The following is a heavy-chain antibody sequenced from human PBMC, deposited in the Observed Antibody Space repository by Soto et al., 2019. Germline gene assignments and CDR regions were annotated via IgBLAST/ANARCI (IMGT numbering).Heavy chain of an antibody. CDR2: IYYTGST. CDR3: ASLQVPGNFDY. CDR1: GASITTTTYY. V-gene: IGHV4-39*01. D-gene: IGHD6-13*01. Sequence: SETLSLTCAVSGASITTTTYYWSWVRQPPGKGLEWIANIYYTGSTYYPPSLRSRVTVSVDTSKNQFSLKLSSVTAADTALYYCASLQVPGNFDYWGQGTLVTVSS. J-gene: IGHJ4*02.